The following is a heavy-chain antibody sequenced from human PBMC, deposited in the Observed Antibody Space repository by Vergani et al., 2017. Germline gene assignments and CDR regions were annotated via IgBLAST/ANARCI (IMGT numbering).Heavy chain of an antibody. J-gene: IGHJ4*02. CDR1: GFIFSDYY. D-gene: IGHD6-19*01. CDR3: ARVIAVTGCFFDY. CDR2: ITSGGSSI. V-gene: IGHV3-11*01. Sequence: QVQLVESGGGLVKPGGSLRLSCAASGFIFSDYYMSWIRQAPGKGLEWVSYITSGGSSIYYADSVKGRFTISRDNAENSLYLQMNSLRAADTAVYYCARVIAVTGCFFDYWGQGTLVTVSS.